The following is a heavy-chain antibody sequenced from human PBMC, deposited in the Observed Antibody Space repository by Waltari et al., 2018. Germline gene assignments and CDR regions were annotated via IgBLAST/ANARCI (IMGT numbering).Heavy chain of an antibody. V-gene: IGHV4-34*02. CDR3: ARVFGYYYYYMDV. Sequence: QVQLQQWGAGLLKPSETLSLTCDVSGGSLSGYHWTWIRQPPGKGLEWIGEVTDSGSTTYYPSLESRVTVSIDTANNQFSLRLRSVTAADTAVYYCARVFGYYYYYMDVWGKGTTVTISS. D-gene: IGHD3-3*01. CDR2: VTDSGST. J-gene: IGHJ6*03. CDR1: GGSLSGYH.